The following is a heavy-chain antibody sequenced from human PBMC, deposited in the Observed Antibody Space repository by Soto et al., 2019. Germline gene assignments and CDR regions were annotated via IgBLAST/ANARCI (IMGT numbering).Heavy chain of an antibody. Sequence: EVQLVETGGGLIQPGGSLRLSCAASGFTVNNNYMSWVRQAPGKGLEWVSLIYSGGSTYYADSVKGRFTISRDNSKNTLFLQMNSLRAEDTAVYYWARQTDAFDIWGQGTMVTVSS. J-gene: IGHJ3*02. CDR2: IYSGGST. CDR1: GFTVNNNY. CDR3: ARQTDAFDI. V-gene: IGHV3-53*02.